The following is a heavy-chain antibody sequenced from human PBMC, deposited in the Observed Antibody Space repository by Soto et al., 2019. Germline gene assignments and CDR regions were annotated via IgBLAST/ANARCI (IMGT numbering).Heavy chain of an antibody. D-gene: IGHD3-10*01. J-gene: IGHJ4*02. CDR2: IKSRVDGGTT. V-gene: IGHV3-15*07. Sequence: GGSLRLSCAGSGFIFSNAWMNWVRQAPGKGLEWVARIKSRVDGGTTDYIAPVKDRFNISRDDSKNTVYLQINSLTVEDTAVYYCATGGYYYDYWGRGTLVTVSS. CDR1: GFIFSNAW. CDR3: ATGGYYYDY.